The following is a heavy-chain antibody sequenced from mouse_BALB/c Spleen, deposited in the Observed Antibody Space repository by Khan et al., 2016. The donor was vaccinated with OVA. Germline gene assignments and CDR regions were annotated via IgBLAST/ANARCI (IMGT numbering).Heavy chain of an antibody. CDR1: GYTFTSYW. Sequence: EVQLQESGTVLARPGASVKMSCKASGYTFTSYWMHWVKQRPGQGLEWIGAIYPGNSDTNYNQKFKDKAKLTAVTSTSTAYLELNSLTNEDSAVYYCTRNGFGNYESWDYWGQGTTLTVSS. CDR3: TRNGFGNYESWDY. CDR2: IYPGNSDT. D-gene: IGHD2-1*01. J-gene: IGHJ2*01. V-gene: IGHV1-5*01.